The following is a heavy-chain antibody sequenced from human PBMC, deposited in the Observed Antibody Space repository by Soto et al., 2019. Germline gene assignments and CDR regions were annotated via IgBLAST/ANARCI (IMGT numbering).Heavy chain of an antibody. CDR1: GGSISSGGYS. CDR3: ARGQVVTAQH. CDR2: IYHSGST. V-gene: IGHV4-30-2*01. Sequence: SETLSLTCALSGGSISSGGYSWSWIRQPPGKGLEWIGYIYHSGSTYYNPSLKSRVTISVDRSKNQFSLKLSSVTAADTAVYYCARGQVVTAQHWGQGTTVTVSS. J-gene: IGHJ6*02. D-gene: IGHD2-15*01.